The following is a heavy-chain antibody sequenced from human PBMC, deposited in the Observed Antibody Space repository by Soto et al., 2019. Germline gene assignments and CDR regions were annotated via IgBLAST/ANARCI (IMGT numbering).Heavy chain of an antibody. CDR2: ISYSGST. V-gene: IGHV4-59*08. J-gene: IGHJ4*02. Sequence: SEPLSLTCTVSGGSISSYYWSWIRQPPGKGLEWIGYISYSGSTNYNPSLKSRVTMSVDTAKNQFSLKLSSVTAADTAVYYCARSVRGYTYGPFDYWGQGALVTVSS. D-gene: IGHD5-18*01. CDR3: ARSVRGYTYGPFDY. CDR1: GGSISSYY.